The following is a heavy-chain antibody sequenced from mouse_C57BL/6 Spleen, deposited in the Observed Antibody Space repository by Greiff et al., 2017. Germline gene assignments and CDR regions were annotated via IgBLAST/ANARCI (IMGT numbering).Heavy chain of an antibody. CDR3: ARSDDPLDY. J-gene: IGHJ2*01. CDR2: IYPGDGDT. D-gene: IGHD2-3*01. Sequence: QVQLQQSGPELVKPGASVKISCKASGYAFSSSWMNWVKQRPGKGLEWIGRIYPGDGDTNYNGKFKGKATLTADKSSSTAYMQLSSLTSEDSAVYFCARSDDPLDYWGQGTTLTGSS. CDR1: GYAFSSSW. V-gene: IGHV1-82*01.